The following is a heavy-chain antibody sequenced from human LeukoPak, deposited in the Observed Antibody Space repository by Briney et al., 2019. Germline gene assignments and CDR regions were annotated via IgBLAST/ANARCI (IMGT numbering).Heavy chain of an antibody. CDR3: ARDSPGWFDP. CDR1: GFTFSSYE. J-gene: IGHJ5*02. CDR2: ISSSGRTI. Sequence: GGSLRLSCAASGFTFSSYEMNWVRQAPGKGLEWVSYISSSGRTIYYADSVKGRFTISRDNAKNSLYLQMNSLRAEDTAVYYCARDSPGWFDPWGQGTLVTVSS. V-gene: IGHV3-48*03.